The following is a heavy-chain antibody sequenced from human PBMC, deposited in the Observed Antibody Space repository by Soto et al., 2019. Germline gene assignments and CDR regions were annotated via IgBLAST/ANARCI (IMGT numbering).Heavy chain of an antibody. CDR2: IYYSGST. V-gene: IGHV4-31*03. D-gene: IGHD5-18*01. J-gene: IGHJ5*02. CDR3: ARDLYSYGQYNWFDP. CDR1: GGSISSGGYY. Sequence: QVQLQESGPGPVKPSQTLSLTCTVSGGSISSGGYYWSWIRQHPGKGLEWIGYIYYSGSTYYNPSLKSRVTISVDTSKNQFSLKLSSVTAADTAVYYCARDLYSYGQYNWFDPWGQGTLVTVSS.